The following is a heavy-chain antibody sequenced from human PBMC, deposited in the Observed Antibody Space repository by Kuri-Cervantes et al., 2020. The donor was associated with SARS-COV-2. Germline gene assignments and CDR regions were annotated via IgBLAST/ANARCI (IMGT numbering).Heavy chain of an antibody. CDR3: ARPTPYWSGRGAYFDL. J-gene: IGHJ4*02. V-gene: IGHV4-34*01. Sequence: GSLRLSCAAYGGSISGHYWIWTRQPPGKGLEWSGEIKHRESTSDKSSLNSPVTTSADTSKIQFSLKLTSVTAADTAVFYCARPTPYWSGRGAYFDLWGQGTLVTVSS. CDR1: GGSISGHY. D-gene: IGHD3-3*01. CDR2: IKHREST.